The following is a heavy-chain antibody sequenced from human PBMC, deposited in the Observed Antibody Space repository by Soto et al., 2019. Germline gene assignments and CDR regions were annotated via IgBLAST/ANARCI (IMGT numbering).Heavy chain of an antibody. D-gene: IGHD1-26*01. CDR2: IYHSGST. CDR3: ARVSGSYYYGMDV. CDR1: GGSISSSNW. J-gene: IGHJ6*04. V-gene: IGHV4-4*02. Sequence: QVQLQESGPGLVKPSGTLSLTCAVSGGSISSSNWWSWVRQPPGKGLEWIGEIYHSGSTNYNPSLKTGVTTSVDKSKNQCSLKLSSVAAADTAVYYCARVSGSYYYGMDVWGKGTTVTVSS.